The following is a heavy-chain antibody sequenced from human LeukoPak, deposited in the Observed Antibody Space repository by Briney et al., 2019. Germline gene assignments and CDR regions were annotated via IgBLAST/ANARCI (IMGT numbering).Heavy chain of an antibody. Sequence: SETLSLTCTVSGGSISSNTYYWGWIRRPPGKGLEWIGNIYYSGTTYYNPSLKSRVRISVDTSKNQFSLKLSSVTAADTAVYYCARTILNTAMVAFDYWGQGSLVTVSS. CDR2: IYYSGTT. CDR3: ARTILNTAMVAFDY. J-gene: IGHJ4*02. CDR1: GGSISSNTYY. V-gene: IGHV4-39*07. D-gene: IGHD5-18*01.